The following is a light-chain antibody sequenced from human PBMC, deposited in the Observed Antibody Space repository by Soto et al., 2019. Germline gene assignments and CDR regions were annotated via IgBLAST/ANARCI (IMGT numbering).Light chain of an antibody. V-gene: IGKV3-11*01. J-gene: IGKJ1*01. CDR3: QHRSNWPQWT. CDR2: DAS. Sequence: EIVLTQSPAILSLSAGERATLSCRASQSVSSYLAWYQQKPGQAPRLLIYDASNRVTGIPARFSGSGSGTDFTLTISGLEPEDFAVYYCQHRSNWPQWTFGQGTKVDIK. CDR1: QSVSSY.